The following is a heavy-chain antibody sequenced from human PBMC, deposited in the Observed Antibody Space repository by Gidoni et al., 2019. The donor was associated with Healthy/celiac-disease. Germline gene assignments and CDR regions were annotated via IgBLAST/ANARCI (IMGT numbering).Heavy chain of an antibody. D-gene: IGHD3-9*01. V-gene: IGHV3-30-3*01. Sequence: VQLVESGGGVVQPGRSLRLSCASSGFTFSIYAMHWVRQAPVKGLEWVAVISYDGSNKYYADSVKGRFTISRDNSKNTLYLQMNSLRAEDTAVYYCARWDILTGYYIGFFDYWGQGTLVTVSS. CDR2: ISYDGSNK. CDR1: GFTFSIYA. J-gene: IGHJ4*02. CDR3: ARWDILTGYYIGFFDY.